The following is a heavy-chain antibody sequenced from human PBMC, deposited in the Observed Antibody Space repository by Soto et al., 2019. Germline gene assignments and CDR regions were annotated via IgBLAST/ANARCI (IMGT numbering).Heavy chain of an antibody. V-gene: IGHV1-8*01. CDR2: MNPNSGNT. Sequence: QVQLVQSGAEVKKSGASVKISCKASGYTFTSHDINWVRQATGQGLEWMGWMNPNSGNTGYAQKFQGRVTMTRNTSISTAYMELSSLRSEDTAVYYCARWDYGYYARFDYWGQGTLVTVSS. D-gene: IGHD4-17*01. CDR3: ARWDYGYYARFDY. J-gene: IGHJ4*02. CDR1: GYTFTSHD.